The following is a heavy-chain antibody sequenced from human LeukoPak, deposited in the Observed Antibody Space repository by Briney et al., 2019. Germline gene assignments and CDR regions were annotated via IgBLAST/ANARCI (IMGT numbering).Heavy chain of an antibody. CDR2: INHSGST. J-gene: IGHJ3*02. CDR3: ARYCSSTSCYGGAFDI. CDR1: GGSFSDYY. Sequence: KPSETLSLTCAVYGGSFSDYYWSWIRQPPGKGLEWIGEINHSGSTNYNPSLQSRVTISVDTSKNQFSLKLSSVTAADTAVYYCARYCSSTSCYGGAFDIWGQGTMVTVSS. D-gene: IGHD2-2*01. V-gene: IGHV4-34*01.